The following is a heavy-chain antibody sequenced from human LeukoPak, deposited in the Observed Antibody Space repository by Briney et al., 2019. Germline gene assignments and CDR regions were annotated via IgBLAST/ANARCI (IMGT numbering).Heavy chain of an antibody. CDR2: ISYDGSHK. D-gene: IGHD6-13*01. CDR1: GFTFSNYD. V-gene: IGHV3-30*03. Sequence: GRSLRLSCAASGFTFSNYDIHWVRQAPGKGLEWVACISYDGSHKFYADAVKGRFTISRDNSKNTLDLQMNSLRAEDTAVYYCAREGPTASAGSGGMDVWGQGTTVTVSS. CDR3: AREGPTASAGSGGMDV. J-gene: IGHJ6*02.